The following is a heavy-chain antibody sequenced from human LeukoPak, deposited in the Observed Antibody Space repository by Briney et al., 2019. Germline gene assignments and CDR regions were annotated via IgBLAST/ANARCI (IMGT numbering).Heavy chain of an antibody. CDR3: ARGLGLSSSSGFDVY. CDR2: INPNSGGT. V-gene: IGHV1-2*02. J-gene: IGHJ4*02. CDR1: GYTFTGYY. D-gene: IGHD6-6*01. Sequence: ASVKVSCKASGYTFTGYYMHWVRQAPGQGLEWMGWINPNSGGTNYAQKFQGRVTMTRDTSISTAYMELSRLRSDDTAVYYCARGLGLSSSSGFDVYWGQGTLVTVSS.